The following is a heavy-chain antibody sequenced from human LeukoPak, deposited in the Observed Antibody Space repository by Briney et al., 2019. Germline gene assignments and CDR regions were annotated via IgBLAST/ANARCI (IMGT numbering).Heavy chain of an antibody. CDR3: ARDRFSSNGDYDRGLGY. CDR2: ISNDGSNK. J-gene: IGHJ4*02. CDR1: GFTFTTYT. Sequence: GGSLRLSCAASGFTFTTYTMHWVRQAPGKGLEWVAAISNDGSNKYYADSVKGRFTISRDNSKTTLDLQMNSLRVEDTSLYYCARDRFSSNGDYDRGLGYWGRGTLVTVSS. V-gene: IGHV3-30*16. D-gene: IGHD4-17*01.